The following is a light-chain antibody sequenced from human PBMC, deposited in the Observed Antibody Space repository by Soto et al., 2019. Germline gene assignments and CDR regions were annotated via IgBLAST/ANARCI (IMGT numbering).Light chain of an antibody. CDR3: QQRSTWPLT. V-gene: IGKV3-11*01. CDR2: DAS. J-gene: IGKJ1*01. Sequence: EIVLTQSPATLSLSPGERATLSCRASQSVGTYFAWYQQKPGQAPRLLIYDASNRATGIPARFSGSGSGTDFTLTISSLEPEDFAVYYCQQRSTWPLTFGQGTKV. CDR1: QSVGTY.